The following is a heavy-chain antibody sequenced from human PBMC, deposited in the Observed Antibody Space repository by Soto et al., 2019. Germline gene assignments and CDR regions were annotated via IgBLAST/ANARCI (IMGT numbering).Heavy chain of an antibody. CDR2: MNPNSGNT. Sequence: ASVNVSCKASGYTFTSYYINWVRQATGQGLEWMGCMNPNSGNTGYAQKFQVRVTMTRNTSISRAYMEMSSLRSEDTAVYYCARGLVENYANYWGQGTLVIVSS. CDR3: ARGLVENYANY. CDR1: GYTFTSYY. D-gene: IGHD1-7*01. J-gene: IGHJ4*02. V-gene: IGHV1-8*01.